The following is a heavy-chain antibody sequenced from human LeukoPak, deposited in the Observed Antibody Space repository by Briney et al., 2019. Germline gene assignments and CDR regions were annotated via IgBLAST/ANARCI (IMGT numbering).Heavy chain of an antibody. CDR1: GYSFTSYW. J-gene: IGHJ4*02. Sequence: GESLKISCKGSGYSFTSYWIGWVRQMPGKGLEWMGIIYPGDSDTRYSPSFQGQVTISADKSSSTAYLQWSSLKASDTAMYFCARSAYCSGGSCYPYYFDYWGQGTLVTVSS. V-gene: IGHV5-51*01. CDR3: ARSAYCSGGSCYPYYFDY. CDR2: IYPGDSDT. D-gene: IGHD2-15*01.